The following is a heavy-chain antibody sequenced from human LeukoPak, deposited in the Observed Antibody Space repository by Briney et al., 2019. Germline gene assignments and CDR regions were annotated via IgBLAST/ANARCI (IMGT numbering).Heavy chain of an antibody. CDR3: ARDRYYYDSSGYYPTYYYYGMDV. CDR1: GFTVSSNY. CDR2: IYSGGST. V-gene: IGHV3-66*01. J-gene: IGHJ6*02. Sequence: GGSLRLSCAASGFTVSSNYMSWARQAPGKGLEWVSVIYSGGSTYYADSVKGRFTISRDNSKNTLYLQMNSLRAEDTAVYYCARDRYYYDSSGYYPTYYYYGMDVWGQGTTVTVSS. D-gene: IGHD3-22*01.